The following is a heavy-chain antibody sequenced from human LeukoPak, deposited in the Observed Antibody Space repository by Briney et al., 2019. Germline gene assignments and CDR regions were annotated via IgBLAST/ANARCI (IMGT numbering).Heavy chain of an antibody. CDR3: AKFKGYCTSTSCSGLYYFDY. CDR2: ISSTSSYI. D-gene: IGHD2-2*01. V-gene: IGHV3-21*01. Sequence: GGSLRLSCAASGFTVSSNYMSWVRQAPGKGLEWVSSISSTSSYINYADSVKGRFTISRDNAKKSLYLQMNSLRAEDTAVYYCAKFKGYCTSTSCSGLYYFDYWGQGTLVTVSS. J-gene: IGHJ4*02. CDR1: GFTVSSNY.